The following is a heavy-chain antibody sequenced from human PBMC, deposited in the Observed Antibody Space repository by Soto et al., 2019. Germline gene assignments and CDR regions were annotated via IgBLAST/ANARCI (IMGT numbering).Heavy chain of an antibody. D-gene: IGHD7-27*01. J-gene: IGHJ4*02. CDR3: ARGPKTSGGQHWAFNYFDS. Sequence: GGCLRLSCAASGFSFSISPMHWVRQAPGKGPEWVALISYDGTNKFYADSVKGRFTISRDNSKSTLYLQVDSLRPEDAAVYYCARGPKTSGGQHWAFNYFDSWGQGTLATVSS. V-gene: IGHV3-30-3*01. CDR2: ISYDGTNK. CDR1: GFSFSISP.